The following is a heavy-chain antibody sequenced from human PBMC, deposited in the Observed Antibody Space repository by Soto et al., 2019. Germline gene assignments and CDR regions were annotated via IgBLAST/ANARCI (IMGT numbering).Heavy chain of an antibody. D-gene: IGHD4-17*01. CDR1: GFALSTSGVG. Sequence: QITLKESGPTLVKPTQTLTLTCTFSGFALSTSGVGVGWIRQPPGKALEWLALIYWADDKRYSPSLKSRLTITKDTSKNQVVLTMTNMEPVDTATYYCAHSRGHGDYVLFDYWGQGTLVTVSS. CDR2: IYWADDK. V-gene: IGHV2-5*02. J-gene: IGHJ4*02. CDR3: AHSRGHGDYVLFDY.